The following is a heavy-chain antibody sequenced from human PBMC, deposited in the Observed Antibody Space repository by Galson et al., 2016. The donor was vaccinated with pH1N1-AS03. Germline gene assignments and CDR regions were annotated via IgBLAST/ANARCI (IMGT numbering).Heavy chain of an antibody. D-gene: IGHD2-15*01. CDR2: ISYDGNNK. CDR1: GFTFSIYG. J-gene: IGHJ4*02. V-gene: IGHV3-30*03. Sequence: SLRLSCAASGFTFSIYGIHWVRQAPGKGLEWVAVISYDGNNKYYADSVKGRFTISRDNSNNRLYLQMNSLRSEDTAVYYCARDAPPPGDSDSGGIFDHWGQGTLVTVSS. CDR3: ARDAPPPGDSDSGGIFDH.